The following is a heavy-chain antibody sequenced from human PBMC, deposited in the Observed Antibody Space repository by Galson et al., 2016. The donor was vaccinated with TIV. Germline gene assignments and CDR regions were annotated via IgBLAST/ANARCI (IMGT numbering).Heavy chain of an antibody. Sequence: SLRLSCAASGFTFSSYGMHWVRLAPGTGLEWLAAVWFDGSNIHYAESVKGRFTISRDNPKNTLYLQMNSLRAEDTAVYYCARDSERLEMGISLVGAFDIWGQGTMVTVSS. CDR3: ARDSERLEMGISLVGAFDI. CDR2: VWFDGSNI. D-gene: IGHD5-24*01. V-gene: IGHV3-33*01. J-gene: IGHJ3*02. CDR1: GFTFSSYG.